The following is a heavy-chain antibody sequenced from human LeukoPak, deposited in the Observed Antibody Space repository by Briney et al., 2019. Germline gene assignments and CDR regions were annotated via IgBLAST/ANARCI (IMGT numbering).Heavy chain of an antibody. V-gene: IGHV3-48*02. CDR1: GFTFSSYS. Sequence: PAGGSLRLSCAASGFTFSSYSMNWVRQAPGKGLEWVSYISSSSSTIYYADSVKGRFTISRDNAKNSLYLQMNSLRDEDTAVYYCARGPIVVVTLGGYFDYWGQGTLVTVSS. CDR3: ARGPIVVVTLGGYFDY. D-gene: IGHD2-21*02. J-gene: IGHJ4*02. CDR2: ISSSSSTI.